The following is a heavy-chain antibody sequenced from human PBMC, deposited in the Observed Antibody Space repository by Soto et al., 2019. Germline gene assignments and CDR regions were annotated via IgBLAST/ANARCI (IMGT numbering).Heavy chain of an antibody. D-gene: IGHD6-19*01. J-gene: IGHJ4*02. V-gene: IGHV4-59*01. CDR2: VYYTGST. CDR3: ARSVAVPGAHIDY. Sequence: SETLSLTCSVSGGSISGSYWSWIRQSPGKGLEWLGYVYYTGSTNYSPSLRSRVSISVDTSKNEFSLRLSSVTAADTAVYFCARSVAVPGAHIDYWGQRTQVTVSS. CDR1: GGSISGSY.